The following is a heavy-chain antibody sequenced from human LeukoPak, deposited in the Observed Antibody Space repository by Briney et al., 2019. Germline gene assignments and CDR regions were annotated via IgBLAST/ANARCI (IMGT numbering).Heavy chain of an antibody. CDR2: INADGTNR. CDR1: GFAFNIHW. V-gene: IGHV3-74*03. D-gene: IGHD3-3*01. CDR3: ARDFWDSGVVINGLDK. J-gene: IGHJ3*02. Sequence: GGSLRLSCVASGFAFNIHWVHWVRQVPGKGLVWISRINADGTNRKYADVVKGRFTISRDNAKNTLYLHMSSLSVDDTAIYYCARDFWDSGVVINGLDKWGQGTMVTVSS.